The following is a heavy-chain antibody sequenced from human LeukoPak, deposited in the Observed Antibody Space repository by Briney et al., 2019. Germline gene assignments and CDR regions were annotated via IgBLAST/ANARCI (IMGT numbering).Heavy chain of an antibody. D-gene: IGHD6-13*01. CDR1: GYTFTNYG. J-gene: IGHJ4*02. V-gene: IGHV1-18*01. CDR2: ISGYNGHT. Sequence: ASVKVSCKASGYTFTNYGISWVRQAPGQGLEWMGWISGYNGHTNYAQKFQGRVTMTRDTSISTAYMELSRLRSDDTAVYYCARSFLAAAGYWGQGTLVTVSS. CDR3: ARSFLAAAGY.